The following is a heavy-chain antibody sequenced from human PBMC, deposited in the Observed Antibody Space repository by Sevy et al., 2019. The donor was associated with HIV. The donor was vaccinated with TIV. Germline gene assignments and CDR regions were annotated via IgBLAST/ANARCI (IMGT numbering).Heavy chain of an antibody. CDR2: IYWDDDH. J-gene: IGHJ3*02. Sequence: SGPTLVNPTQTLTLTCTFSGFSLKTSRVGVGWIRQPPGKALEWLAVIYWDDDHRYSPSLKSRLTISKDASKNQVVLTLTKADPVDTATYYCAHSRGTYYFDSSGSPKFDPSPFNIWGQGTVVTVSS. D-gene: IGHD3-22*01. CDR1: GFSLKTSRVG. CDR3: AHSRGTYYFDSSGSPKFDPSPFNI. V-gene: IGHV2-5*02.